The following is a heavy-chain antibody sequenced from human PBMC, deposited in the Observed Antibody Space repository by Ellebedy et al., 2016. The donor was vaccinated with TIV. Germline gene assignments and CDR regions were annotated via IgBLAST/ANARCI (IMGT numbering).Heavy chain of an antibody. J-gene: IGHJ4*02. CDR1: GFTFSSYG. V-gene: IGHV3-33*06. Sequence: GESLKISCAASGFTFSSYGMHWVRQAPGKGLEWVAVIWHDGSEQYYADSVRGRFTISRDNSQNTLYLQMNSLRAEDTAIYYCVKNMKPGSPYYYDWGQGALVTVPS. D-gene: IGHD3-22*01. CDR3: VKNMKPGSPYYYD. CDR2: IWHDGSEQ.